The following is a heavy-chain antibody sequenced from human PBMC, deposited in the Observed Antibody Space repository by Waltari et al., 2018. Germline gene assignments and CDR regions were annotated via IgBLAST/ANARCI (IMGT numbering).Heavy chain of an antibody. CDR1: GYTFTSYS. CDR3: ARVGGTGQGIGY. J-gene: IGHJ4*02. CDR2: VNSNTENP. D-gene: IGHD1-26*01. Sequence: QVQLVQSGSELKKPGASVKVSCKASGYTFTSYSINWVRQAPGQGPEWMGWVNSNTENPTEAQGFTGRFVVSLDTSVSTAYLQISSLEAEDTAVYYCARVGGTGQGIGYWGQGTLVTVSS. V-gene: IGHV7-4-1*02.